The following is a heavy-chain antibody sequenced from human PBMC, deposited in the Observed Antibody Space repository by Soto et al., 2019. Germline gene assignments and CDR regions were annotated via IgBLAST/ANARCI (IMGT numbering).Heavy chain of an antibody. D-gene: IGHD6-19*01. J-gene: IGHJ4*02. Sequence: QVQLVQSGAEVKKPGSSVKVSCKASGGTFNSYAISWVRQAPGQGLEWMGGIIPIFGTANYAQKFQGRVTITADESTSTAYMELSSLRSEDTAVYYCARHTRYSSGYYFDYWGQGTLVTVSS. V-gene: IGHV1-69*01. CDR2: IIPIFGTA. CDR1: GGTFNSYA. CDR3: ARHTRYSSGYYFDY.